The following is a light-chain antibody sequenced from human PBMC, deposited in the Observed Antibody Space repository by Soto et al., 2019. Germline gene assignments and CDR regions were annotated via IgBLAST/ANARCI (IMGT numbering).Light chain of an antibody. CDR2: DVN. J-gene: IGLJ2*01. CDR3: CSYAGSYNLV. CDR1: SSDVGGYHY. Sequence: QSVLTQPRSVSGSPGQSVTLSCTGTSSDVGGYHYVSWYQHHPGKAPKIIIYDVNKRPSGVPDRFSGSKSGNTASLTISGLQTEDEADYYCCSYAGSYNLVFGGGT. V-gene: IGLV2-11*01.